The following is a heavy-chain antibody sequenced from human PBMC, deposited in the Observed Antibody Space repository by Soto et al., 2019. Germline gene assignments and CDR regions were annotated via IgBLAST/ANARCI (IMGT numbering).Heavy chain of an antibody. Sequence: GASVKVSCKTSGFTFTKYYMHWVRQAPGQGLDWVGVINPSGRTTSHAQKFLGRVTMTRDASTATVYMELNSLRSEDTAVYYCARDLDVTTVTTSFDSWGQGTLVTVSS. CDR1: GFTFTKYY. CDR3: ARDLDVTTVTTSFDS. J-gene: IGHJ5*01. V-gene: IGHV1-46*01. D-gene: IGHD4-17*01. CDR2: INPSGRTT.